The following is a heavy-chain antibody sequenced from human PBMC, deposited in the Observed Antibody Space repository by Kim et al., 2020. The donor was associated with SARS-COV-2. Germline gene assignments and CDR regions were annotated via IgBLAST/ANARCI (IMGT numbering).Heavy chain of an antibody. CDR2: IYYSGST. Sequence: SETLSLTCTVSGGSISSYYWSWIRQPPGKGLEWIGYIYYSGSTNYNPSLKSRVTISVDTSKNQFSLKLSSVTAADTAVYYCARDRLSNSGSYYGRLALNWFDPWGQGTLVTVSS. CDR1: GGSISSYY. V-gene: IGHV4-59*13. CDR3: ARDRLSNSGSYYGRLALNWFDP. D-gene: IGHD1-26*01. J-gene: IGHJ5*02.